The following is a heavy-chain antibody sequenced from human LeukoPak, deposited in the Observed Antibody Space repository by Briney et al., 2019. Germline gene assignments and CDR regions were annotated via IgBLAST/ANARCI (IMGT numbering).Heavy chain of an antibody. CDR3: ARGVTAYCGGDCYSRFDY. J-gene: IGHJ4*02. V-gene: IGHV1-69*01. CDR1: GGTFSSYA. Sequence: ASVKVSCKASGGTFSSYAISWVRQAPGQGLEWMGGIIPIFGTANYAQKFQGRVTITADESTSTAYMELSSLRSEDTAVYYCARGVTAYCGGDCYSRFDYWGQGTLVTVSS. CDR2: IIPIFGTA. D-gene: IGHD2-21*02.